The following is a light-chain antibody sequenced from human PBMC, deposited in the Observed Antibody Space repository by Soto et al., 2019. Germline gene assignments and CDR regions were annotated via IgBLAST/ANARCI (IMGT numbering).Light chain of an antibody. CDR3: QHYNNWPPWT. CDR2: GAS. J-gene: IGKJ1*01. V-gene: IGKV3-15*01. Sequence: EIVMTQSPATLSVSPGQRATLSCRASQSISSNLAWYQQKPGQAPRLLIYGASTRATGIPARFSGSGSGTEFTLTISRLQSEDLAVYYCQHYNNWPPWTFGQGTKV. CDR1: QSISSN.